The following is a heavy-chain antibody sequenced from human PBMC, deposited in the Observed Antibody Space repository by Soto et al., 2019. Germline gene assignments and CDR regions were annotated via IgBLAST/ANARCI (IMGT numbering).Heavy chain of an antibody. CDR1: GFSLSTSGVG. V-gene: IGHV2-5*01. D-gene: IGHD6-6*01. CDR3: ARGLATLPVFAFDI. CDR2: IYWSGDE. J-gene: IGHJ3*02. Sequence: QGTLKESGPTLVKPTQTLTLTCSFSGFSLSTSGVGVSWIRQSPGKAPEWLALIYWSGDEHYRPSLKSRLSIIKDTSKNHVVLIMSDMDPVDTATYYCARGLATLPVFAFDIWGQGTMVTVSS.